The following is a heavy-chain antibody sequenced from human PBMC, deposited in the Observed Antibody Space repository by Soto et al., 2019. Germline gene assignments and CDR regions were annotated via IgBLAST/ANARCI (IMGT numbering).Heavy chain of an antibody. CDR3: ARESEDLTSNFDY. V-gene: IGHV3-23*01. CDR1: GFTFSVYA. Sequence: EVQLLESGGGFVQPGGSLRLSCAATGFTFSVYAMTWVRQAPGKGLEWVSAVTANGGSTYSADSVKGRFTISRDNSKNSVYLDMNSLSAEDTAVYYCARESEDLTSNFDYWGQGTLVTVSS. J-gene: IGHJ4*02. CDR2: VTANGGST.